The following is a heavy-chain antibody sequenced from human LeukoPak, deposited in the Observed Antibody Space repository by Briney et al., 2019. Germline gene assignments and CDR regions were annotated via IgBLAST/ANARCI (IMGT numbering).Heavy chain of an antibody. CDR3: AREGVGASLVGEAAFDI. D-gene: IGHD1-26*01. V-gene: IGHV1-2*02. CDR1: GYTFTGYY. Sequence: ASVKVSCKTSGYTFTGYYMHWVRQAPGQGLEWMGWISPNSGGTNYAQKFQGRVTMTRDKSISTAYMELSRLRSDDTAVYYCAREGVGASLVGEAAFDIWGQGTMVTVSS. CDR2: ISPNSGGT. J-gene: IGHJ3*02.